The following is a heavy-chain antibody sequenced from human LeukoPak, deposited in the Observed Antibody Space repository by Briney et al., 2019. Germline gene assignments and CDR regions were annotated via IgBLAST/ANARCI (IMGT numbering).Heavy chain of an antibody. J-gene: IGHJ5*02. CDR1: GFTFSSYG. D-gene: IGHD2-2*01. V-gene: IGHV3-30*02. CDR3: AKEAVPVAMLAVSSWFDP. CDR2: IRYDGSNK. Sequence: GGSLRLSCAASGFTFSSYGMHWVRQAPGKGLEWVAFIRYDGSNKYYADSVKGRFTISRDNSKNTQSLQMNSLRAEDTAVYYCAKEAVPVAMLAVSSWFDPWGQGTLVTVSS.